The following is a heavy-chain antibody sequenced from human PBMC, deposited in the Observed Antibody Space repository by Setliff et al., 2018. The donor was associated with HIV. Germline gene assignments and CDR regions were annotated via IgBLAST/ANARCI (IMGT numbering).Heavy chain of an antibody. CDR1: GGSTSSGSYY. D-gene: IGHD3-22*01. V-gene: IGHV4-61*02. CDR2: IYTSGST. Sequence: PSETLSLTCTVPGGSTSSGSYYWSWIRQPAGKGLEWIGRIYTSGSTNYNPSLKSRVTISVDTSKNQFSLKLRSVTAADTAVYYCARETYYYDNPQYYYYYMDVWGKGTTVTVSS. J-gene: IGHJ6*03. CDR3: ARETYYYDNPQYYYYYMDV.